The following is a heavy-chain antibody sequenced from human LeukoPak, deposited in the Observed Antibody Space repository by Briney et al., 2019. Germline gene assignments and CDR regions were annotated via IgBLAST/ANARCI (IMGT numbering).Heavy chain of an antibody. Sequence: GGSLRLSCAASVFTFSSNTMSLVREALGEGLEWGSAISGSGGSTYYADSVQGRFTISRDNSKNTLYLQMNSLRADDTAVYYCAKDNDFWSGFGDAFDIWGQGTMVTVSS. CDR2: ISGSGGST. J-gene: IGHJ3*02. D-gene: IGHD3-3*01. CDR1: VFTFSSNT. V-gene: IGHV3-23*01. CDR3: AKDNDFWSGFGDAFDI.